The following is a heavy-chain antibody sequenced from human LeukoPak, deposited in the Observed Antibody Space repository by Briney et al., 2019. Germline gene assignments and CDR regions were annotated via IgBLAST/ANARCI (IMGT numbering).Heavy chain of an antibody. CDR2: INHSGST. CDR3: ARVGDIVVVPAYNWFDP. J-gene: IGHJ5*02. Sequence: PSETLSLTCAVYGGSFSGYYWSWIRQPPGKGLEWIGEINHSGSTNYNPSLKSRVTISVDTSKNQFSLKLSSVTAVDTAVYYCARVGDIVVVPAYNWFDPWGQGTLVTVSS. V-gene: IGHV4-34*01. CDR1: GGSFSGYY. D-gene: IGHD2-2*01.